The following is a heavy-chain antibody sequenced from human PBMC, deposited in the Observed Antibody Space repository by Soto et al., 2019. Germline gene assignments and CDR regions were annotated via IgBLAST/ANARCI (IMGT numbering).Heavy chain of an antibody. J-gene: IGHJ6*02. D-gene: IGHD6-13*01. CDR3: ASAHIAAAPYGMDV. Sequence: QVQLVQSGAEVKKPGASVKVSCKASGYTFTSYAMHWVRQAPGQRLEWMGWINAGNGNTKYSQKFQGRVTITRDTSASTAYMELSSLRSEDTALDCCASAHIAAAPYGMDVWGLGTTVTVSS. V-gene: IGHV1-3*01. CDR1: GYTFTSYA. CDR2: INAGNGNT.